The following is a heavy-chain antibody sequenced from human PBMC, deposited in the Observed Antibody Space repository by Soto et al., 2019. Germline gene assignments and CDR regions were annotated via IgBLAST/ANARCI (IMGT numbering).Heavy chain of an antibody. V-gene: IGHV1-18*04. J-gene: IGHJ4*01. CDR1: GYTFNSYG. CDR2: IIAYNGNT. CDR3: ARDRGGNIVVVPAAIRFDY. Sequence: GASVKASCKASGYTFNSYGLRWVRQAPGQGLEWMGWIIAYNGNTNYAQKLQGRVTMTTDTSTSTAYMELRSLRSDDTAVYYCARDRGGNIVVVPAAIRFDYGC. D-gene: IGHD2-2*02.